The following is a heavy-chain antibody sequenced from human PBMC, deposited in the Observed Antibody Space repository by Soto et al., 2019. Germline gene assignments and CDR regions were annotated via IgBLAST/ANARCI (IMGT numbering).Heavy chain of an antibody. Sequence: QVQLVQSGAEVKKPGASVKVSCKASGYTFTSNAIHWVRQAPGQRLEWMGWINPANDYTKYSQKFKVRVTITRDTSQSTAYMEQSSLRSEDTAVYYCAREVYNSGWDDYYYYGMDVWGQGTTVTVSS. CDR1: GYTFTSNA. CDR3: AREVYNSGWDDYYYYGMDV. CDR2: INPANDYT. D-gene: IGHD6-19*01. J-gene: IGHJ6*02. V-gene: IGHV1-3*01.